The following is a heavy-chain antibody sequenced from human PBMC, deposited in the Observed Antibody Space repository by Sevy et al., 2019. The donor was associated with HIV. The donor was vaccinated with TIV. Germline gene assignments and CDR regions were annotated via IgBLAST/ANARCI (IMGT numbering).Heavy chain of an antibody. V-gene: IGHV3-9*01. CDR2: ITWNSGSI. CDR3: VKDIIREAGAFDI. D-gene: IGHD6-19*01. Sequence: GGSLRLSCAASGFTFDDYAMHWVRQAPGKGLEWVSGITWNSGSIGYADSVQGRFTIFRDSAKNSLYLQLNSLRAEDTALYYCVKDIIREAGAFDIWGQGTMVTVSS. J-gene: IGHJ3*02. CDR1: GFTFDDYA.